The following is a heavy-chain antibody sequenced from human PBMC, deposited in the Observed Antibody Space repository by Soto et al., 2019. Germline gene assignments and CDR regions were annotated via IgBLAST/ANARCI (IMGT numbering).Heavy chain of an antibody. D-gene: IGHD5-12*01. CDR2: IKQDDSEI. Sequence: EVQLVESGGGLVQPGGSLRLSCAASGFTFSAYWMTWVRQAPGKGLEWVANIKQDDSEIYYLDSVKGRFTISRDNARNSLFLHMNRLRAEDTAVYYCARDWNGYRDYWGQGTLIAVSS. CDR1: GFTFSAYW. CDR3: ARDWNGYRDY. J-gene: IGHJ4*02. V-gene: IGHV3-7*05.